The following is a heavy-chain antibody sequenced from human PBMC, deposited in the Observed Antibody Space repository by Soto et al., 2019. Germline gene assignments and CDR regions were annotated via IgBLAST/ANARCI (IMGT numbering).Heavy chain of an antibody. J-gene: IGHJ1*01. CDR3: ARVRDIVVVVAATYFQH. V-gene: IGHV3-11*01. CDR2: ISTSGSTI. CDR1: GFTFSDYY. D-gene: IGHD2-15*01. Sequence: QVQLVESGGNLVKPGGSLRLSCAASGFTFSDYYMSWIRQAPGKGLEWVSYISTSGSTIYDAYSVKGRFTIFRDTAKNSLYLQMNSLRADDMAVYYCARVRDIVVVVAATYFQHWGQCTLVTVSS.